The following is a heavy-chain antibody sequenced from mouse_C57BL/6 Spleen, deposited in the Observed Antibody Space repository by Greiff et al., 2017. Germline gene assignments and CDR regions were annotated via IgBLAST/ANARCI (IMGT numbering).Heavy chain of an antibody. CDR2: ISGGGGNT. V-gene: IGHV5-9*01. D-gene: IGHD1-1*01. CDR1: GFTFSSYT. Sequence: DVKLVESGGGLVKPGGSLKLSCAASGFTFSSYTMSWVRQTPEKRLEWVATISGGGGNTYYPDSVKGRFTISRDNAKNTLYLQMSSLRSEDTALYYCARQDYYGSSEYFDVWGTGTTVTVSS. J-gene: IGHJ1*03. CDR3: ARQDYYGSSEYFDV.